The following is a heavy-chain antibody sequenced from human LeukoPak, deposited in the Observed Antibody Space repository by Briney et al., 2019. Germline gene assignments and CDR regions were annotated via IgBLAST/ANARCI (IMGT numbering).Heavy chain of an antibody. J-gene: IGHJ6*03. Sequence: GASVKVSCKASGYTFTSYGISWVRQAPGQGLEWMGRINPNSGGTNYAQKFQGRVTMTRDTSISTAYMELSRLRSDDTAVYYCARAPYYDFWSGENYYYYYMDVWGKGTTVTVSS. V-gene: IGHV1-2*06. CDR3: ARAPYYDFWSGENYYYYYMDV. CDR1: GYTFTSYG. CDR2: INPNSGGT. D-gene: IGHD3-3*01.